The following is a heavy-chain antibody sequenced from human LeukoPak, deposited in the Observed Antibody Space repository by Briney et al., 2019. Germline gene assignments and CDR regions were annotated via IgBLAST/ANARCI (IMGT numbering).Heavy chain of an antibody. J-gene: IGHJ4*02. D-gene: IGHD5-18*01. CDR2: ISSSSSYI. CDR1: GFPFSSYS. Sequence: GGSLRLSCAASGFPFSSYSMNWVRQAPGKGLEWVSSISSSSSYIYYADSVKGRFTISRDNAKNSLYLQMNSLRAEDTAVYYCARVPDGDTAMVLSYYFDYWGQGTLVTVSS. V-gene: IGHV3-21*01. CDR3: ARVPDGDTAMVLSYYFDY.